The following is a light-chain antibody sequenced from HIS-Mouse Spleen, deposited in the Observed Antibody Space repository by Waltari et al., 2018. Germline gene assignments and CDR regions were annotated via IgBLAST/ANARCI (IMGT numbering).Light chain of an antibody. CDR3: AAWDDSLSGYV. V-gene: IGLV1-47*01. J-gene: IGLJ1*01. Sequence: QSVLTQPPSASGTPGQRVTISCSGSSSNIGSNYVYWYQQLPGTAPKLLIYRTKQRPSGVPDRFSGSKSGTSASLAISGLRSEDEADYYCAAWDDSLSGYVFGTGTKVTVL. CDR1: SSNIGSNY. CDR2: RTK.